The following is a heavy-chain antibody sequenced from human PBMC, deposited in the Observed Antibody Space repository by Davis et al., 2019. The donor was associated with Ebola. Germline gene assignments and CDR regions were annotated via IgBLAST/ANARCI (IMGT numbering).Heavy chain of an antibody. V-gene: IGHV4-59*01. CDR2: IYYSGST. J-gene: IGHJ4*02. CDR1: GGSISSYY. Sequence: SETLSLTCTVSGGSISSYYWSWIRQPPGKGLEWIGYIYYSGSTTYNPSLKSRVTISVDTSKNQFSLKLSSVTAADTAVYYGARLPSEVAGLDYWGQGTLVTVSS. CDR3: ARLPSEVAGLDY. D-gene: IGHD6-19*01.